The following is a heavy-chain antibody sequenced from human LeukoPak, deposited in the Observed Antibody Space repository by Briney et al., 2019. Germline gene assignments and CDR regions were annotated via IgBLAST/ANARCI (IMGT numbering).Heavy chain of an antibody. D-gene: IGHD6-13*01. CDR1: EFIFSGYW. CDR3: ARGGFVGAADY. J-gene: IGHJ4*02. V-gene: IGHV3-7*01. CDR2: IKQDGSEK. Sequence: GGSLRLSCAASEFIFSGYWMNWVRQAPGKGLEWVANIKQDGSEKQYVDSVRGRFTISRDNAKNSLYLQMNSLRVEDTAVYYCARGGFVGAADYWGQGTLVTVSS.